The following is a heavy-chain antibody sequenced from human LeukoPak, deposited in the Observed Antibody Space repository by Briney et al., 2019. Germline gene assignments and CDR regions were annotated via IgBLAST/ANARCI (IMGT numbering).Heavy chain of an antibody. Sequence: LETVSLTCTVSGGSISSSSYYWGWIRQPPGKGLEWIGSIYYSGSTYYNPSLKSRVTISVDTSKNQFSLKLSSVTAADTAVYYCARQTYYYGSGMQTWGQGTLVTVSS. CDR2: IYYSGST. CDR3: ARQTYYYGSGMQT. D-gene: IGHD3-10*01. J-gene: IGHJ5*02. CDR1: GGSISSSSYY. V-gene: IGHV4-39*01.